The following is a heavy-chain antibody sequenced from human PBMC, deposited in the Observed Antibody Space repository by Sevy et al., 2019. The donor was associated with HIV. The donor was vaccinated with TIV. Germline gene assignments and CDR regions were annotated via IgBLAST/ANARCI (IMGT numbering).Heavy chain of an antibody. J-gene: IGHJ6*02. CDR3: ARSIGGGASYYGMDV. CDR2: IWYDGSNK. D-gene: IGHD3-16*01. Sequence: GGSLRLSCAASGFTFSSYGMHWVRQAPGKGLEWVAVIWYDGSNKYYADSVKGRFTISRDNSKNTLYLQMNSLRAEDTAVYYCARSIGGGASYYGMDVWGQRTTVTVSS. CDR1: GFTFSSYG. V-gene: IGHV3-33*01.